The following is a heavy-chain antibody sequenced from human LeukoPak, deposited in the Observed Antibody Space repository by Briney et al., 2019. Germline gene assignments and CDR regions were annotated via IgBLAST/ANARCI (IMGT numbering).Heavy chain of an antibody. CDR2: INHSGST. CDR3: ARGYYYGSGSHYMDV. J-gene: IGHJ6*03. CDR1: GDSISSSTYY. V-gene: IGHV4-39*07. Sequence: SETLSLTCTVSGDSISSSTYYWSWIRQPPGKGLEWIGEINHSGSTNYNPPLKSRVTISVDTPKNQFSLKLSSVTAADTAVYYCARGYYYGSGSHYMDVWGKGTTVTVS. D-gene: IGHD3-10*01.